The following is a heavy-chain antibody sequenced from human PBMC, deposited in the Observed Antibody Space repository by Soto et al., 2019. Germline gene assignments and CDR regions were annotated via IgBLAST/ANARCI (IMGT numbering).Heavy chain of an antibody. CDR2: INGAAAVT. CDR3: ARGGAMGVDY. CDR1: GFTFDDTW. V-gene: IGHV3-74*01. Sequence: VGSLRLSCVASGFTFDDTWIHWVRQAPGKGLVWVSRINGAAAVTNYADSVKGRFTVSRDNAKNTVFLHVNSLTDEDTAVYYCARGGAMGVDYWGQGTLVTVSS. D-gene: IGHD1-26*01. J-gene: IGHJ4*02.